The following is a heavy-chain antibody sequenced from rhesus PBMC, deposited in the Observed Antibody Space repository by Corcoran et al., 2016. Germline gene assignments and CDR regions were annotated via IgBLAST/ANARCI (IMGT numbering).Heavy chain of an antibody. Sequence: QVQLQESGPGLVKPSETLSLTCAVSGGSVSSSNWWSWIRQPPGKGLEWIGYISGSSASTCYNPSLKSRVTISTDTSKNRFSLKLGSVTAADTAVYYCARGAAAGTDYWGQGVLVTVSS. V-gene: IGHV4-65*01. CDR2: ISGSSAST. CDR3: ARGAAAGTDY. CDR1: GGSVSSSNW. D-gene: IGHD6-25*01. J-gene: IGHJ4*01.